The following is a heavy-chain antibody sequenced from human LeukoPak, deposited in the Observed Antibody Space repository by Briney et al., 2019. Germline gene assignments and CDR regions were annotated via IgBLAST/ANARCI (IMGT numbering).Heavy chain of an antibody. J-gene: IGHJ4*02. CDR1: GFTFSNYA. Sequence: PGGSLRLSCAASGFTFSNYAMHWVRQAPGKGLEYVSGISSNGGSTSYASSVRGRFAISRDNSKSTLYLQMDSLRAEDTAVYYCAKCGNSGCHLIDYWGQGTLVTVSS. CDR3: AKCGNSGCHLIDY. V-gene: IGHV3-64*01. D-gene: IGHD5-12*01. CDR2: ISSNGGST.